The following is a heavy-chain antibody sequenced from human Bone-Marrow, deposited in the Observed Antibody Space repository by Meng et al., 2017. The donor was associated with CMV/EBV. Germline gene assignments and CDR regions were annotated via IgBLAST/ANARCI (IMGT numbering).Heavy chain of an antibody. Sequence: GESLKISCAASGFTFSSYWMSWVRQAPGKGLEWVTNIKQDGSEKYYVDSVKGRFTISRDNAKNSLYLQMNSLRAEDTAVYYCARELSRLRHYHYGMDVWGQGNTVTVSS. CDR3: ARELSRLRHYHYGMDV. CDR1: GFTFSSYW. J-gene: IGHJ6*02. D-gene: IGHD5-12*01. V-gene: IGHV3-7*01. CDR2: IKQDGSEK.